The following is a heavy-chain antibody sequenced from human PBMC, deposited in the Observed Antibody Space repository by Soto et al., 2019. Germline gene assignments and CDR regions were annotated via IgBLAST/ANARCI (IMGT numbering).Heavy chain of an antibody. CDR3: ARSWNYGGMNGFDP. Sequence: QLLLQESGSGLVRPSQTLSLTCGVSGGSLSSSGYSWTWIRQPPGQGLEWIGHIYHTGNAYYNPSLKSRVTISLDRSKNQVSLNLTSVIAADTAIYYCARSWNYGGMNGFDPWGQGTLGTVSS. J-gene: IGHJ5*02. V-gene: IGHV4-30-2*01. CDR2: IYHTGNA. D-gene: IGHD1-7*01. CDR1: GGSLSSSGYS.